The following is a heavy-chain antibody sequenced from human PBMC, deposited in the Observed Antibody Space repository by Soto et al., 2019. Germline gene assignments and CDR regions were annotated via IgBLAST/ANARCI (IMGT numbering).Heavy chain of an antibody. J-gene: IGHJ6*02. CDR2: THPGDSET. V-gene: IGHV5-51*01. Sequence: GEYLKISCKCSRDSFNTYWSAWVRQIPGKGLEWMGITHPGDSETRYSPSFEGQVTISADKSISTAYLQWSSLKASDTAMYYCARQGRDGHNQGYGMDVWGQGTTVTVSS. CDR3: ARQGRDGHNQGYGMDV. CDR1: RDSFNTYW.